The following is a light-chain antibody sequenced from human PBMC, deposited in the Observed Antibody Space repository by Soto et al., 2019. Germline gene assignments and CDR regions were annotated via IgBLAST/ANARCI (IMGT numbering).Light chain of an antibody. J-gene: IGKJ1*01. CDR2: DAS. Sequence: DIQMTQSHSTRSGPVGNRVTITCQASQDISNYLNWYQQKPGNAPKLLIYDASNLETGVPSRFSGSGSGTDFTFTISSLQPEDIATYYCQQYDNLPPGFGQGGKADIK. CDR1: QDISNY. CDR3: QQYDNLPPG. V-gene: IGKV1-33*01.